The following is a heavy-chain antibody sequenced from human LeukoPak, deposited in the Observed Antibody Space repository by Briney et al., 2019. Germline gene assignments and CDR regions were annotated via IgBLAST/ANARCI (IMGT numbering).Heavy chain of an antibody. CDR1: GGSISGYY. V-gene: IGHV4-59*01. D-gene: IGHD5-12*01. Sequence: SETLSLTYSVSGGSISGYYWSWLRQPPGRGLEWIGYFYYSGSTTYNPSLKGRVTISVDTSENHFSLKPSSVTAADTAVYYCARGPNSGYGRFDYWGQGTLVTVSS. CDR3: ARGPNSGYGRFDY. J-gene: IGHJ4*02. CDR2: FYYSGST.